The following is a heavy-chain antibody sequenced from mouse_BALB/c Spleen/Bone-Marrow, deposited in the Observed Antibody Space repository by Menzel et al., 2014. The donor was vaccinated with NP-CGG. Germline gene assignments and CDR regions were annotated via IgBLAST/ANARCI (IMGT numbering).Heavy chain of an antibody. D-gene: IGHD2-1*01. Sequence: VQLVESGPQLVRPGASAKISCKASGYSFTSNWMHWVKQRPGQGLEWIGMIDPSDSETRLNQKFKDKATLTVDKSSSTAYMQLSSPTSEDSAVYYCASPSDGNPFAYWGQGLWSLSLQ. J-gene: IGHJ3*01. CDR2: IDPSDSET. CDR3: ASPSDGNPFAY. V-gene: IGHV1-74*04. CDR1: GYSFTSNW.